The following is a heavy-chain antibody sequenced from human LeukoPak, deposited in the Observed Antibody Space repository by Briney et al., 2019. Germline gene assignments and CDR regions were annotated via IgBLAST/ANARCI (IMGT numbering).Heavy chain of an antibody. V-gene: IGHV3-30*03. D-gene: IGHD1-26*01. CDR2: ISYDGSNK. CDR3: ASSTSGRYLSPYDY. J-gene: IGHJ4*02. CDR1: GFTFSSYD. Sequence: GGSLRLSCAASGFTFSSYDMHWVRQAPGKGLEWVAVISYDGSNKYYADSVKGRFTISRDNSKNTLYLQMNSLRAEDTSLYYCASSTSGRYLSPYDYWGQGTLVTVSS.